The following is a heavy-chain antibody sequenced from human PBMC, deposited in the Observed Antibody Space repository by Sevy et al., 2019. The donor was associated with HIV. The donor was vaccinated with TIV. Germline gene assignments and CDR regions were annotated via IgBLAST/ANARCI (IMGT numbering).Heavy chain of an antibody. J-gene: IGHJ4*02. D-gene: IGHD5-12*01. CDR1: GFTFSNYA. CDR3: AKGGPNSGYDYYFDY. V-gene: IGHV3-33*06. CDR2: IWYDGSKI. Sequence: EGSLRLSCAASGFTFSNYAMHWVRQAPGKGLAWVALIWYDGSKIFYADSVKGRFTISRDNSESTLYLQMNSLRAEDTALYHCAKGGPNSGYDYYFDYWGQGTLVTVSS.